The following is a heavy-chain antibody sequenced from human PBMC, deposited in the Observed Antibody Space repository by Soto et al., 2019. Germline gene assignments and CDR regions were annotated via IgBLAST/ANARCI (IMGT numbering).Heavy chain of an antibody. J-gene: IGHJ4*02. CDR3: AGDLHYSYRYSYVYGALDY. V-gene: IGHV3-33*01. CDR1: GFTFSSYG. CDR2: IWYDGSNK. D-gene: IGHD5-18*01. Sequence: GGSLRLSCAASGFTFSSYGMHWVRQAPGKGLEWVAVIWYDGSNKYYADSVKGRFTISRDNSKNTLYRQMNSLRAEDTVVYYGAGDLHYSYRYSYVYGALDYWGQGTLVTVSS.